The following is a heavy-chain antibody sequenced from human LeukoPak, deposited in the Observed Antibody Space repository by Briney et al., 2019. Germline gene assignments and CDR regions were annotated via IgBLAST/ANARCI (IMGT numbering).Heavy chain of an antibody. J-gene: IGHJ4*02. CDR1: GYTFTSYD. V-gene: IGHV1-8*03. D-gene: IGHD3-3*01. CDR3: ARAHDFWSGYSALYYFDY. CDR2: MNPNSGNT. Sequence: ASVKVPCKASGYTFTSYDINWVRQATGQGLEWMGWMNPNSGNTGYAQKFQGRVTITRNTSISTAYMELSSLRSEDTAVYYCARAHDFWSGYSALYYFDYWGRGTLVTVSS.